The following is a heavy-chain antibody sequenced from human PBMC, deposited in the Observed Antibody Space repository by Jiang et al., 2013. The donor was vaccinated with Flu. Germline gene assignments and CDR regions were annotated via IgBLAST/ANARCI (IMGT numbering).Heavy chain of an antibody. V-gene: IGHV5-51*01. CDR1: GYSFSTYW. CDR2: IYPGDSDT. D-gene: IGHD2-21*02. Sequence: GAEVKKPGESLRISCEASGYSFSTYWIGWVRQMPGKGLEWMGIIYPGDSDTRYSPSFQGQVTISADKSISTAYLQWSSLKASDTAMYYCARHPLSVTAPNTFDFWGQGTLVTVSS. CDR3: ARHPLSVTAPNTFDF. J-gene: IGHJ4*02.